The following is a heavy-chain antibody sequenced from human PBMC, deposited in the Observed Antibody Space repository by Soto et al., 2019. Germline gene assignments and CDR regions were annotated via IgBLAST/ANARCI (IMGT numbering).Heavy chain of an antibody. Sequence: QVQLVESGGGVVQPGRSLRLSCAASGFTFSSSAMHWVRQAPGKGLEWVAVISYDGSNKYYADSVQGRFTISRDNSKNPLYLQMNSLRAEDTAVYYCARDKRDLRFLEWSYYFDYWGQGTLVTVSS. CDR3: ARDKRDLRFLEWSYYFDY. CDR1: GFTFSSSA. J-gene: IGHJ4*02. V-gene: IGHV3-30-3*01. CDR2: ISYDGSNK. D-gene: IGHD3-3*01.